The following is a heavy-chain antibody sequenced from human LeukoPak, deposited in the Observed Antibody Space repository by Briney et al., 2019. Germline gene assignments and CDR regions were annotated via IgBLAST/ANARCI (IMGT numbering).Heavy chain of an antibody. CDR1: GGTFSSYA. CDR3: ASLIAGAVGY. J-gene: IGHJ4*02. V-gene: IGHV1-69*01. Sequence: GASVKVSCKASGGTFSSYAISWVRQAPGQGLGWMGGIIPIFGTANYAQKFQGRVTITADESTSTAYMELSSLRSEDTAVYHCASLIAGAVGYWGQGTLVTVSS. CDR2: IIPIFGTA. D-gene: IGHD3-16*02.